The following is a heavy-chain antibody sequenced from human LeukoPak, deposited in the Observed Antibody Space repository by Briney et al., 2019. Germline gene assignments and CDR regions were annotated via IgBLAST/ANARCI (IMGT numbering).Heavy chain of an antibody. Sequence: PSQTLSLTCTVSGGSISSGSYYWSWIRQPAGKGLEWIGRIYTSGSTNYNPSLKSRVTISVDTSKNQFPLKLSSVTAADTAVYYCARGGLLWFGELLSDAFDIWGQGTMVTVSS. V-gene: IGHV4-61*02. CDR1: GGSISSGSYY. CDR3: ARGGLLWFGELLSDAFDI. J-gene: IGHJ3*02. D-gene: IGHD3-10*01. CDR2: IYTSGST.